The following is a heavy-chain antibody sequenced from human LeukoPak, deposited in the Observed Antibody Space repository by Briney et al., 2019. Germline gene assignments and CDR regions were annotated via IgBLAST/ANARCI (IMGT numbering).Heavy chain of an antibody. CDR1: GFTFSSYG. D-gene: IGHD6-13*01. CDR3: ARDIQRYSSSWYRFGDY. CDR2: ISYDGSNK. J-gene: IGHJ4*02. V-gene: IGHV3-30*19. Sequence: GRSLRLSCAASGFTFSSYGMHWVRQAPGKGLEWVAVISYDGSNKYYADSVKGRFTISRDNSKNTLYLQMNSLRAEDTAVYYCARDIQRYSSSWYRFGDYWGQGTLVTVSS.